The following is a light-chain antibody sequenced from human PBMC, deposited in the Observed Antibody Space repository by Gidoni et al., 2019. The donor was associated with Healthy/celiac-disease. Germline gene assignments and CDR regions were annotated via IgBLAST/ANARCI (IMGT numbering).Light chain of an antibody. Sequence: SYELTQPPSVSVSPGQTASITCSGDKLGDKYACWYQQKPGQSPVLVIYQDSKRPSGIPELFSGSNSGNTATLTITGTQAMDEAYYYCQAWDSSTVVFGGGTTRTVL. CDR1: KLGDKY. J-gene: IGLJ2*01. V-gene: IGLV3-1*01. CDR2: QDS. CDR3: QAWDSSTVV.